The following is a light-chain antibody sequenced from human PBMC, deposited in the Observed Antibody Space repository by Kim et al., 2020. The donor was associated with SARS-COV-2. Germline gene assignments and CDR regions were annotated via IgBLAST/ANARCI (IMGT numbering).Light chain of an antibody. V-gene: IGLV3-1*01. CDR2: QDA. CDR3: QAWDSNIVV. CDR1: NLANKH. J-gene: IGLJ2*01. Sequence: SYELTQPPSVSVSPGQTATITCSGDNLANKHVCWYHQKAGQSPVLVMHQDARRPAGIPERFSGSNSGTTATLTISGTQPLDEGDYYCQAWDSNIVVFGGGTQLTVL.